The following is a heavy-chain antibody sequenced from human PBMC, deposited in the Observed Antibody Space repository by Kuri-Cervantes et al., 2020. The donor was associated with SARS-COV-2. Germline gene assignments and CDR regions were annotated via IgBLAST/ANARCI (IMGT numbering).Heavy chain of an antibody. Sequence: GSLRLSCTVSGGSISSSNWWSWVRQPPGKGLEWIGEIYHSGSTNYNPSLKSRVTMSVDTSKNQFSLKLSSVTAADTAVYYCARHSTRINWFDPWGQGTLVTVSS. CDR1: GGSISSSNW. J-gene: IGHJ5*02. CDR3: ARHSTRINWFDP. V-gene: IGHV4-4*02. D-gene: IGHD3-10*01. CDR2: IYHSGST.